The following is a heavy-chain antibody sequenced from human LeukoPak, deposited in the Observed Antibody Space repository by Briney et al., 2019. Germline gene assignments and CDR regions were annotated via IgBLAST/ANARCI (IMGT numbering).Heavy chain of an antibody. J-gene: IGHJ4*02. Sequence: PSETLSLTCTVSGGSISSSSYYWGWIRQPPGKGLEWTGSIYYSGSTYYNPSLKSRVTISVDTSKNQFSLKLSSVTAADTAVYYCARRKDATGYFDYWGQGTLVTVSS. CDR3: ARRKDATGYFDY. CDR2: IYYSGST. CDR1: GGSISSSSYY. V-gene: IGHV4-39*01.